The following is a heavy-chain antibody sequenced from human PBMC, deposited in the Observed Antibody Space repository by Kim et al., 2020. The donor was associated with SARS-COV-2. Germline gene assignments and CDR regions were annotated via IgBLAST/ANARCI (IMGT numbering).Heavy chain of an antibody. CDR2: ISGSGGST. J-gene: IGHJ4*02. D-gene: IGHD3-16*02. Sequence: GGSLRLSCAASGFTFSSYAMSWVRQAPGKGLEWVSAISGSGGSTYYADSVKGRFTISRDNSKNTLYLQMNSLRAEDTAVYYCAKEGGVRLRLGELSLKSTYYFDYWGQGTLVTVSS. CDR3: AKEGGVRLRLGELSLKSTYYFDY. V-gene: IGHV3-23*01. CDR1: GFTFSSYA.